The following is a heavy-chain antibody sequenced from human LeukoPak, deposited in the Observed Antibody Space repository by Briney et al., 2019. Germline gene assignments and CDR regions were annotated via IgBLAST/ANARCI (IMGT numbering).Heavy chain of an antibody. CDR2: ISAYNGNT. V-gene: IGHV1-18*01. Sequence: ASVKVSCKASGYTFTNYAISWVRQAPGQGLEWMGWISAYNGNTNYAQKVQGRVTMTTDASTSTAYMELRSLRSDETAVYYCARGLIWFGELFFDYWGQGTLVTVSS. CDR1: GYTFTNYA. D-gene: IGHD3-10*01. CDR3: ARGLIWFGELFFDY. J-gene: IGHJ4*02.